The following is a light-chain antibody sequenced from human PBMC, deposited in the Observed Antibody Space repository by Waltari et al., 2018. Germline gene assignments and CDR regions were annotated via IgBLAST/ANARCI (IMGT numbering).Light chain of an antibody. CDR2: DNT. CDR1: SSNIGAAYG. CDR3: QVWDNSDEHPEAV. Sequence: QSVLTQPPSLSGAPGQRVTISCTGSSSNIGAAYGVQWYQQFPGTAPKLLIYDNTNRPSGIPERFSGSNSGNTATLTITSVEAGDEADYYCQVWDNSDEHPEAVFGTGTKVTVL. V-gene: IGLV1-40*01. J-gene: IGLJ1*01.